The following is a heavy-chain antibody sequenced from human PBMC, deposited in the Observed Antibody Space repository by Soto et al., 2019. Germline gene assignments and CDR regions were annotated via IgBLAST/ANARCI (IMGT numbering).Heavy chain of an antibody. J-gene: IGHJ6*02. CDR2: IIPIFGTA. CDR1: GGTFSSYA. Sequence: QVQLVQSGAEVKKPGSSVKVSCKASGGTFSSYAISWVRQAPGQGLEWMGGIIPIFGTANYAQKFQGRVTITADEPTSTAYMELSSLRSEDTAVYYCARVTFGSSWPNPDYYYYGMDVWGQGTTVTVSS. V-gene: IGHV1-69*01. D-gene: IGHD6-13*01. CDR3: ARVTFGSSWPNPDYYYYGMDV.